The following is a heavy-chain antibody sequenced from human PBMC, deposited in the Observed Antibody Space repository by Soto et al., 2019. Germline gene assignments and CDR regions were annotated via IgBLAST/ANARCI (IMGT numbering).Heavy chain of an antibody. J-gene: IGHJ6*02. CDR2: INAGNGNT. V-gene: IGHV1-3*01. D-gene: IGHD4-4*01. CDR1: GYTFTSYA. CDR3: ASSYSNYALIDYYYYGMDV. Sequence: VKVSCKASGYTFTSYAMHWVRQAPGQRLEWMGWINAGNGNTKYSQKFQGRVTITRDTSASTAYMELSSLRSEDTAVYYCASSYSNYALIDYYYYGMDVWGQGTSVTVSS.